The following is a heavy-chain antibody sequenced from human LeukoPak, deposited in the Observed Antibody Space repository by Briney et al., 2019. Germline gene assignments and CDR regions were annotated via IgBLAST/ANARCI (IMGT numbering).Heavy chain of an antibody. CDR3: ARDLYGDYEHYYFYYYMDV. D-gene: IGHD4-17*01. V-gene: IGHV1-2*02. CDR2: INPNSGGT. J-gene: IGHJ6*03. Sequence: ASVKVSFKASGYTLTGYYMHWVRQAPGQGLEWMGWINPNSGGTNYAQKFQGRVTMTRDTSISTAYMELSRLRSDDTAVYYCARDLYGDYEHYYFYYYMDVWGKGTTVTVSS. CDR1: GYTLTGYY.